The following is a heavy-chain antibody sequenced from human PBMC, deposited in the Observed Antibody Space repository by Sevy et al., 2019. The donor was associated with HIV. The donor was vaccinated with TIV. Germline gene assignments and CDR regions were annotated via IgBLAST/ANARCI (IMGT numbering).Heavy chain of an antibody. CDR3: AHETFGRFES. J-gene: IGHJ4*02. CDR1: GFSFSANW. Sequence: GGSLRLSCAASGFSFSANWMNWVRQPPGKGLEWVANIKGDGSDKHYVDSVEGRFTISRDNAKNVLYLQMNSLRVEDTAVYYCAHETFGRFESWGQGTLVTVSS. D-gene: IGHD3-16*01. CDR2: IKGDGSDK. V-gene: IGHV3-7*01.